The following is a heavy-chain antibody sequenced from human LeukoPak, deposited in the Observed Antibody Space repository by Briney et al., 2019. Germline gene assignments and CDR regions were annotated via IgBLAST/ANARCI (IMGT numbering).Heavy chain of an antibody. CDR1: GFTFSSYS. J-gene: IGHJ6*02. CDR2: ISSSSSTI. D-gene: IGHD4-17*01. V-gene: IGHV3-48*01. Sequence: PGGSLRLSCAASGFTFSSYSMNWVRQAPRKGMEWVSYISSSSSTIYYADSVKGRFTISRDNAKNSLYLQMNSLRAEDTAVYYCARDLTDQRETTVTGYYYYGMDVWGQGTTVTVSS. CDR3: ARDLTDQRETTVTGYYYYGMDV.